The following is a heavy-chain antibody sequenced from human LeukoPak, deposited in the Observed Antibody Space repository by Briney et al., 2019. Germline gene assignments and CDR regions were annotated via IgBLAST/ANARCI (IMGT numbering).Heavy chain of an antibody. J-gene: IGHJ5*02. V-gene: IGHV4-39*01. CDR2: IYYGGSP. CDR1: GGSISTTTNS. D-gene: IGHD1-26*01. CDR3: ARRPIVGSTGFYFDP. Sequence: SETLSLTCNVSGGSISTTTNSWGWAWIRQRPTKGLEWIGSIYYGGSPYYTSSLKSRVTISVDTSKNQFSLKLASLTAADTAVYYCARRPIVGSTGFYFDPRGPGTLVIVSS.